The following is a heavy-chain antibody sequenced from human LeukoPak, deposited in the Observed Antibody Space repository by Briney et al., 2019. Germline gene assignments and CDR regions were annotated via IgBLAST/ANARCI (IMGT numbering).Heavy chain of an antibody. CDR3: ARVTEGDGYNSDY. Sequence: SETLSLTCSVYGGSFSGYYWSWLRQPPGKGLEWIGEINHSGSTNYNTSLKSRVTISVDTSKNQFSLKLSSVTAADTAVYYCARVTEGDGYNSDYWGQGTLVTVSS. V-gene: IGHV4-34*01. J-gene: IGHJ4*02. CDR2: INHSGST. D-gene: IGHD5-24*01. CDR1: GGSFSGYY.